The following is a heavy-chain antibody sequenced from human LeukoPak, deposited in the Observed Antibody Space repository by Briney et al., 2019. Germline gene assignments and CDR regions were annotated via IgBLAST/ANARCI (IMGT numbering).Heavy chain of an antibody. CDR1: GCTFSSYA. J-gene: IGHJ6*04. CDR2: ISYDGSNK. V-gene: IGHV3-30*04. CDR3: ARDLWFGELLRYYYYGMDV. D-gene: IGHD3-10*01. Sequence: GRSLRLSCAASGCTFSSYAMHWVRQAPGKGLEWVAVISYDGSNKYYADSVKGRFTISRDNSKNTLYLQMNSLRAEDTAVYYCARDLWFGELLRYYYYGMDVWGKGTTVTVSS.